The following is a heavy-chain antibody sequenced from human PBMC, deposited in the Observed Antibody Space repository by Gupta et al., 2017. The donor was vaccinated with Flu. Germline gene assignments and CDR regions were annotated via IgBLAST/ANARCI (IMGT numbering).Heavy chain of an antibody. D-gene: IGHD3-22*01. Sequence: SNYAINWVRQAPGQGLEWMGGIIPIFGTANYAQKVQGRVTITADESTRTVYMELSSLRSEDTAVYYCARGGWYYYDSSGETWGQGTLVTVSS. CDR3: ARGGWYYYDSSGET. CDR1: SNYA. J-gene: IGHJ5*02. CDR2: IIPIFGTA. V-gene: IGHV1-69*01.